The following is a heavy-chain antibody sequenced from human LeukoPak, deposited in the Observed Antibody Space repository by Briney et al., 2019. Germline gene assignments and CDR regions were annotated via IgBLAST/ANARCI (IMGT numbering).Heavy chain of an antibody. CDR3: ARRNYYDSTGYYNN. CDR2: IHQSGST. D-gene: IGHD3-22*01. CDR1: GGSISSDNW. V-gene: IGHV4-4*02. J-gene: IGHJ4*02. Sequence: SETLSLTCAVSGGSISSDNWWSWVRQPPGKGLEWGGEIHQSGSTNYNPSLKTRVTITVDKSKSQFSLKLGSVTAADTAVYYCARRNYYDSTGYYNNWGRGTLVTVSS.